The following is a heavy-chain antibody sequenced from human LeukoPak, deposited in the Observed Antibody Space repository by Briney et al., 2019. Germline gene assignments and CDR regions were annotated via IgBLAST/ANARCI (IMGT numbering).Heavy chain of an antibody. CDR2: IWYDGSNK. Sequence: GGSLRLSCAASGFTFSSFGMHWVRQAPGKGLEWVAVIWYDGSNKYYADSVKGRFTISRDNSKNTLYLQMNSLRAEDTAVYYCAREIQTAMVTNYYYGMDVWGQGTTVTVSS. D-gene: IGHD5-18*01. CDR1: GFTFSSFG. J-gene: IGHJ6*02. V-gene: IGHV3-33*01. CDR3: AREIQTAMVTNYYYGMDV.